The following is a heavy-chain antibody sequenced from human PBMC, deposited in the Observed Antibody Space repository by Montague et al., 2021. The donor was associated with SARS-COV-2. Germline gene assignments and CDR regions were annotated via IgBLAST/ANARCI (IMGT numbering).Heavy chain of an antibody. V-gene: IGHV4-59*11. CDR2: VFSGGNS. J-gene: IGHJ3*01. CDR1: GAFITSHY. CDR3: VRDLYCRSTACIGNAFDV. Sequence: SETLSLTCTVSGAFITSHYWSWIRQPPGKGLEWIGNVFSGGNSKYNPSLKSRVTLSVDTSKNRFSPKLTSVTTADTALYYCVRDLYCRSTACIGNAFDVWAKGQWSASFQ. D-gene: IGHD2-2*01.